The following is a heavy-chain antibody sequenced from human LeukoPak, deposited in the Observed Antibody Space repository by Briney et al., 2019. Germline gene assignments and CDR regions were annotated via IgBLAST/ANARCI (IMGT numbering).Heavy chain of an antibody. V-gene: IGHV4-39*01. CDR2: MSNSGST. J-gene: IGHJ4*02. CDR3: ARRSQTAAGRGIDY. Sequence: PSETLSLICTVSGGSISSSSSYYWAWIRQPPGKGLEWIGTMSNSGSTYYNPSLKSRVTISGDTSKNQFSLKLSSVTAADTAVFYCARRSQTAAGRGIDYWGQGTLVTVSS. D-gene: IGHD6-13*01. CDR1: GGSISSSSSYY.